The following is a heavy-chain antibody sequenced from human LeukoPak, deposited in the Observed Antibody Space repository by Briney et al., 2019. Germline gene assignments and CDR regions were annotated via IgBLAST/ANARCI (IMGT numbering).Heavy chain of an antibody. CDR2: IYYPEST. CDR3: VRHVSSGWDYYNGLDV. V-gene: IGHV4-39*01. D-gene: IGHD6-19*01. CDR1: GCSIGSSGFY. Sequence: SETLSLTCKVSGCSIGSSGFYWGWIRQPPGKGLEWIGSIYYPESTHYNPSLESRVTISVDTSKYQASLTLGSVTATDTAVYYCVRHVSSGWDYYNGLDVWGQGTTVTVSS. J-gene: IGHJ6*02.